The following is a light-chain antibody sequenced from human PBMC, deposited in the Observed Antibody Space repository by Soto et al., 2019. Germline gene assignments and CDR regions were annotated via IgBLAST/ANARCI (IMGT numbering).Light chain of an antibody. J-gene: IGLJ2*01. CDR1: SGYSNYK. CDR2: VGTGGIVG. V-gene: IGLV9-49*01. Sequence: QSVLTQPPSASASLGASVTLTCTLSSGYSNYKVDWYQQRPGKGPRFVMRVGTGGIVGSKGDGIPARFSVLGSGLNRYLTIKNIQEEDESDYHCGADHGSGSNFVVVFGGGTKLTVL. CDR3: GADHGSGSNFVVV.